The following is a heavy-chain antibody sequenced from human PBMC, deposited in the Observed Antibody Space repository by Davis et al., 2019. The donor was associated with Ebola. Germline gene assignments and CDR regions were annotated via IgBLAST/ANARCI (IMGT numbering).Heavy chain of an antibody. J-gene: IGHJ5*02. CDR3: TYYGDP. D-gene: IGHD3-10*01. V-gene: IGHV3-30-3*01. CDR1: GLIFKNYP. CDR2: ISFDGLNK. Sequence: PGGSLRLSCAVSGLIFKNYPFHWVRQTPGRGLEWLAVISFDGLNKYYTDSVKGRFTISRDNSKNTLYLQMDSLRPDDTAVYYCTYYGDPWGQGTLVTVSS.